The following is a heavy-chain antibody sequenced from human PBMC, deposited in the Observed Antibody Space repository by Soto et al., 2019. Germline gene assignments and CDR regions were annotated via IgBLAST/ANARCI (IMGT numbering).Heavy chain of an antibody. CDR3: ARDSILSGTTRPPPLDY. V-gene: IGHV3-30-3*01. CDR1: GFTFSSNA. CDR2: MSYDGSNE. J-gene: IGHJ4*02. D-gene: IGHD4-17*01. Sequence: QVQLVESGGGVVQPGRSLRLSCAASGFTFSSNAMHWVRQAPGKGLEWVAVMSYDGSNEHYADSVKGRFTISRDNSKNTLYLQMNSLRAEDTAVYYCARDSILSGTTRPPPLDYWGQGTLVTVSS.